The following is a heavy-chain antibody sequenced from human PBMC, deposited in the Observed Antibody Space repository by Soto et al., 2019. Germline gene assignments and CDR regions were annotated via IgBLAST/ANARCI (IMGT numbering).Heavy chain of an antibody. CDR2: IYHSGST. CDR3: ARGVLRGLCSV. J-gene: IGHJ6*02. Sequence: PSETLSLTCDVSGGSISSGGYCWIWIRQPPGKGLEWIGYIYHSGSTYYNPSLKSRVTISVDRSKNQFSLKLSSVTAADTAVYYCARGVLRGLCSVWGQGTTVTVSS. V-gene: IGHV4-30-2*01. D-gene: IGHD3-3*01. CDR1: GGSISSGGYC.